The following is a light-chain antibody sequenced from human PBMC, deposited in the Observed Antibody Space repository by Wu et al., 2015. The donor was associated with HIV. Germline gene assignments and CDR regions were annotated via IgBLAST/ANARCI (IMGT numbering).Light chain of an antibody. Sequence: EIVMTQSPATLSVSPGERATLSCRASQSVSSNLAWYQQKPGQAPRLLIYGASTRATAIPARFSGSGSGTDFTLTVSGMQSEDFAVYYCQHHNNLPLTFGGGTKVEIK. CDR2: GAS. CDR3: QHHNNLPLT. V-gene: IGKV3-15*01. CDR1: QSVSSN. J-gene: IGKJ4*01.